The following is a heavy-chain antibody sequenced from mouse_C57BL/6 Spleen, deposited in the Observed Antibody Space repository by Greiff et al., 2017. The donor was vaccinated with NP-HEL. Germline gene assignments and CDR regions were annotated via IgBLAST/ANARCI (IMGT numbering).Heavy chain of an antibody. Sequence: EVMLVESGGGLVKPGGSLKLSCAASGFTFSSYAMSWVRQTPEKRLEWVATISDGGSYTYYPDNVKGRFTISRDNAKHNLYLQMSHLKSEDTAMYYCARLYGNYYFDYWGQGTTLTVSS. CDR2: ISDGGSYT. D-gene: IGHD2-1*01. J-gene: IGHJ2*01. CDR1: GFTFSSYA. V-gene: IGHV5-4*03. CDR3: ARLYGNYYFDY.